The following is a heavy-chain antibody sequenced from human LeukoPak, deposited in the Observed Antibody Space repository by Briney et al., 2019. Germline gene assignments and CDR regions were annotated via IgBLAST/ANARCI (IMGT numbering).Heavy chain of an antibody. CDR2: IYYSGTT. CDR3: ARGHVLGVASCYGNEFDY. V-gene: IGHV4-39*07. Sequence: SETLSLTCTVSGGSIRSSTYYWGWIRQPPGKGLEWIGSIYYSGTTYYNPSLKSRVTISVDTSKNQFSLKLSSVTAADTAVYYCARGHVLGVASCYGNEFDYWGQGTLVTVSS. CDR1: GGSIRSSTYY. J-gene: IGHJ4*02. D-gene: IGHD2-2*01.